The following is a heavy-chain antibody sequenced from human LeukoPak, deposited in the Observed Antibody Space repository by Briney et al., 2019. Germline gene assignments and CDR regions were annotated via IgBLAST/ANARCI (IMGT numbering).Heavy chain of an antibody. CDR3: AKKGTVRGVMGYYFDY. CDR2: INWNSGSI. J-gene: IGHJ4*02. V-gene: IGHV3-9*01. CDR1: GFTFDDYA. Sequence: GGSLRLSCAASGFTFDDYAMHWVRQAPGKGLEWVSGINWNSGSIGYADSVRGRFTISRDNAKNTLYLQMNSLRAEDTAVYYCAKKGTVRGVMGYYFDYWGQGTLVTVSS. D-gene: IGHD3-10*01.